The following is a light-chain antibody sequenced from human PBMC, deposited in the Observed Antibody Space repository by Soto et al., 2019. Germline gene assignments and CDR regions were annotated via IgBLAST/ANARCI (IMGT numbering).Light chain of an antibody. CDR1: QSVKSS. V-gene: IGKV3-11*01. Sequence: EVVLTQSPAILSLSPGERATLSCRASQSVKSSLAWYQQKPGQPPRLLIYDASHRATGIPARFSGSGSGTDFTLTISSLEPEDVAVHFCQQRSNWPPVTFGGGTKVQI. CDR3: QQRSNWPPVT. CDR2: DAS. J-gene: IGKJ4*01.